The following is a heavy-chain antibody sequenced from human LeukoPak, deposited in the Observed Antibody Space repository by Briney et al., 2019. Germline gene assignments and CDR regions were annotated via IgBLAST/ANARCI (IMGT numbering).Heavy chain of an antibody. CDR1: GFTFSTYA. CDR2: ISGNGGYT. J-gene: IGHJ5*02. Sequence: GGSLRLSCAASGFTFSTYAMLWVRQAPGKGLEYVSSISGNGGYTHYASSVKGRFTISKDNSKNTLFLQMGSLRAEDMAVYYCAAQGTTTGGFDPWGQGTLVTVSS. V-gene: IGHV3-64*01. D-gene: IGHD1/OR15-1a*01. CDR3: AAQGTTTGGFDP.